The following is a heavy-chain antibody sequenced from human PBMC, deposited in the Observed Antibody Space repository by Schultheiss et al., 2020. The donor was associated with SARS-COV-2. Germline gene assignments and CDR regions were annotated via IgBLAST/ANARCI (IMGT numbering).Heavy chain of an antibody. D-gene: IGHD3-3*01. V-gene: IGHV2-5*01. CDR2: IYWNDDK. J-gene: IGHJ6*02. CDR1: GFSLRTTGVG. CDR3: AHSRITIFGVVQHYYYYGMDV. Sequence: SGPTLVKPTQTLTLTCTFSGFSLRTTGVGVGWIRQPPGKALEWLALIYWNDDKRYSPSLKSRLTITKDTSKNQVVLTMTNMDPVDTATYYCAHSRITIFGVVQHYYYYGMDVWGQGTTVTVSS.